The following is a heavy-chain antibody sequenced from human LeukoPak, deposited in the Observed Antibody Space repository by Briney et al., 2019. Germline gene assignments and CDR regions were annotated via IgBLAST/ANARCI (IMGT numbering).Heavy chain of an antibody. Sequence: SQTLSLTCTVSGGSISSGDYYWSWIRQPPGKGLEWIGYIYYSGSTYYNPSLKSRVTISVDTSKSQFSLKLSSVTAADTAVYYCAREPGSFGVVTYFDYWGQGTLVTVSS. V-gene: IGHV4-30-4*08. D-gene: IGHD3-3*01. J-gene: IGHJ4*02. CDR1: GGSISSGDYY. CDR3: AREPGSFGVVTYFDY. CDR2: IYYSGST.